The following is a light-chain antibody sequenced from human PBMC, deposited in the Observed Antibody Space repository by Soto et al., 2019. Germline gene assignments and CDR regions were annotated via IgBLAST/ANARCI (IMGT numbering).Light chain of an antibody. V-gene: IGLV1-44*01. Sequence: QSVLTQPPSASGTPGQRVTMSCSGGSSNIGSNTVSWYQHLPGTAPQLLIYSDTQRASGVADRFSGSKSGTSASLAISGLQSDDDADYYCAAWDDRLNGALFGTGTKVTVL. J-gene: IGLJ1*01. CDR3: AAWDDRLNGAL. CDR2: SDT. CDR1: SSNIGSNT.